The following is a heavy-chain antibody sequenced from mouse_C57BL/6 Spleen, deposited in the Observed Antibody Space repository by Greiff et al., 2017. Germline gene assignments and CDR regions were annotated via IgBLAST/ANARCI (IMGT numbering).Heavy chain of an antibody. J-gene: IGHJ4*01. CDR2: IDPNSGGT. D-gene: IGHD2-4*01. Sequence: QVHVKQSGAELVKPGASVKLSCKASGYTFTSYWMHWVKQRPGRGLEWIGRIDPNSGGTKYNEKFKSKATLTVDKPSSTAYMQLSSLTSEDSAVYYCARYDYDGDYYARDYWGQGTSVTVSS. CDR1: GYTFTSYW. CDR3: ARYDYDGDYYARDY. V-gene: IGHV1-72*01.